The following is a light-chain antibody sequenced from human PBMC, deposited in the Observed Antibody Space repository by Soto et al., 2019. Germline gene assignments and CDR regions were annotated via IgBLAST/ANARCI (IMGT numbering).Light chain of an antibody. J-gene: IGLJ2*01. CDR1: SSNIGKNY. V-gene: IGLV1-51*01. CDR2: DTN. Sequence: QSVLTQPPSVSAAPGQKVTISCSGASSNIGKNYVSWYQQLPGAAPKLVIFDTNKRPSGIPDRFSGSKSGTSAALDITALQTGDEADYYCGTWDPSLSAVVFGGGTKLTVL. CDR3: GTWDPSLSAVV.